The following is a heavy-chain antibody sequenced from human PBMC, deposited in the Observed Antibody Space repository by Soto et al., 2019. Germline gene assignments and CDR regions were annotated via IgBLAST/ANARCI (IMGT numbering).Heavy chain of an antibody. D-gene: IGHD6-13*01. CDR3: ARGASSLPGFH. J-gene: IGHJ4*02. CDR1: GYSFTSYG. Sequence: QVHLVQSGAEVKKPGASVNVSCKASGYSFTSYGITWVRQAPGQGLEWVGWMSAYNGDTHYAQKVQGRVTMTTDTSTSTAYMELRSLTSDDTAVYYCARGASSLPGFHWGQGTLVTVSS. V-gene: IGHV1-18*01. CDR2: MSAYNGDT.